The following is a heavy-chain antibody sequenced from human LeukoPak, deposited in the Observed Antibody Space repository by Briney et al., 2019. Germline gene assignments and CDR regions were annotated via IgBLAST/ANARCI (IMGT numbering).Heavy chain of an antibody. D-gene: IGHD3-22*01. CDR1: GYSFTSDW. Sequence: GESLKISCKGSGYSFTSDWIGWVRQVSGKGLGWMGIIYPGDSDTRYSPSFQGQVTISADQSISTAYLQWTSLKAPDTAMHYCAKGTYYYDSSGYSHGPNFDYWAQGPLVRVSS. J-gene: IGHJ4*02. CDR2: IYPGDSDT. CDR3: AKGTYYYDSSGYSHGPNFDY. V-gene: IGHV5-51*01.